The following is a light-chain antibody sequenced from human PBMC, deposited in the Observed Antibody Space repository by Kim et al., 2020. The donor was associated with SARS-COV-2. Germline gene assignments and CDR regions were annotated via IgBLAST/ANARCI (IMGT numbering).Light chain of an antibody. CDR3: QQHGNSPWT. Sequence: FAPGQRATPSFRARQGVSSRLLALYPPKPGQAPRLLIYGASTRATGLPDRFSGSGSGTDFTLTISRLEPEDFAVYYCQQHGNSPWTFGQGTKLEI. CDR1: QGVSSRL. J-gene: IGKJ1*01. V-gene: IGKV3-20*01. CDR2: GAS.